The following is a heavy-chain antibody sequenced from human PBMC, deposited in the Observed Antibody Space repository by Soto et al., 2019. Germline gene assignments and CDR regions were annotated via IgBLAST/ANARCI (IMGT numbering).Heavy chain of an antibody. CDR3: ARDPGVVVPATGSYYYGMDV. J-gene: IGHJ6*02. CDR2: ISSSSSYI. Sequence: PGRSLRLSCAASGFTFSGYSMNWVRQAPGKGLEWVSSISSSSSYIYYADSVKGRFTISRDNAKNSLYLQMNSLRAEDTAVYYGARDPGVVVPATGSYYYGMDVWGQGTTVTVSS. CDR1: GFTFSGYS. D-gene: IGHD2-2*01. V-gene: IGHV3-21*01.